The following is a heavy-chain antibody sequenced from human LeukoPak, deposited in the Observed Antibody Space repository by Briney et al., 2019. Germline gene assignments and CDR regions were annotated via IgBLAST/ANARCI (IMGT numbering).Heavy chain of an antibody. D-gene: IGHD3-22*01. CDR3: ARASYYYDTTGLGAVDI. CDR1: GFTFNDHA. V-gene: IGHV3-9*01. J-gene: IGHJ3*02. Sequence: PGRSLRLSCAASGFTFNDHAMHWVRQAPGKGLEWVSGINWNSDNIGYADSVKGRFTISRDDAKNSLFLQMNSLRTEDTALYYCARASYYYDTTGLGAVDIWGQGTMVTVSS. CDR2: INWNSDNI.